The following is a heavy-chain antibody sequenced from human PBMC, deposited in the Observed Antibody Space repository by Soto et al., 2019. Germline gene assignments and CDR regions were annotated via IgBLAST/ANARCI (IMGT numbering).Heavy chain of an antibody. Sequence: GGSLRLSCAASGFTFSSYGMHWVRQAPGRGLEWVAVISYDGSNKYYADSVKGRFTISRDNSKNTLYLQMNSLRAEDTAVYYCAKDVVVGATTGLGDYYYYYGMDVWGQGTTVTVSS. CDR3: AKDVVVGATTGLGDYYYYYGMDV. V-gene: IGHV3-30*18. CDR1: GFTFSSYG. D-gene: IGHD1-26*01. J-gene: IGHJ6*02. CDR2: ISYDGSNK.